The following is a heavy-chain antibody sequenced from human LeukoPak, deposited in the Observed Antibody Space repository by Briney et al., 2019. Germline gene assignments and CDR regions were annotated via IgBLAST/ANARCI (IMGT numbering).Heavy chain of an antibody. V-gene: IGHV3-30-3*01. J-gene: IGHJ6*02. CDR1: GFTFSSYA. CDR3: ARGKGQVVPYGMDV. D-gene: IGHD3-22*01. Sequence: GGSLRLSCAASGFTFSSYAMSWVRQAPGKGLEWVAVISYDGGNKYYADSVKGRFTISRDNSKNTLYLQMNSLRAEDTAVYYCARGKGQVVPYGMDVWGQGTTVTVSS. CDR2: ISYDGGNK.